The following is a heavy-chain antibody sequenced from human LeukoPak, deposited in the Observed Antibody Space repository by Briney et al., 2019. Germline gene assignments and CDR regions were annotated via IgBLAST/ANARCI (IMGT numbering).Heavy chain of an antibody. CDR1: GGSISSYY. D-gene: IGHD5-12*01. V-gene: IGHV4-39*07. CDR2: IYYSGST. CDR3: ARHRYSGYDYGWFDP. Sequence: SSETLSLTCTVSGGSISSYYWGWIRQPPGKGLEWIGSIYYSGSTYYNPSLKSRVTISVDTSKNQFSLKLSSVTAADTAVYYCARHRYSGYDYGWFDPWGQGTLVTVSS. J-gene: IGHJ5*02.